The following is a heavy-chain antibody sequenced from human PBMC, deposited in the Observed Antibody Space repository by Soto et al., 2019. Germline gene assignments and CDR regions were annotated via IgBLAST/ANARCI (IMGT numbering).Heavy chain of an antibody. D-gene: IGHD3-10*01. CDR1: GFTFSSYA. J-gene: IGHJ4*02. CDR2: ISSNGGST. V-gene: IGHV3-64*04. CDR3: ARDRGRYYGSGNLDY. Sequence: GGSLRLSCSASGFTFSSYAMHWVRQAPGKGLEYVSAISSNGGSTYYADSVKGRFTISRDNAKNTLYLQMNSLRAEDTAVYYCARDRGRYYGSGNLDYWGQGTLVTVSS.